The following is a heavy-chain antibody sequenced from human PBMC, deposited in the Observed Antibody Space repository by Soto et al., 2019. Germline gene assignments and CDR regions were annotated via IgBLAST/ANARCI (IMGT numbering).Heavy chain of an antibody. Sequence: GGSLRLSCAASGFTFSSYTMNWVRQAPGKGLEWVSCISTSSSYIYYADSVKGRFTISRDNAKNSLYLQMNGLRVEDAAVYYCARGDYYDTSGPFSDAFDIWGQGTMVTVSS. J-gene: IGHJ3*02. D-gene: IGHD3-22*01. V-gene: IGHV3-21*01. CDR2: ISTSSSYI. CDR3: ARGDYYDTSGPFSDAFDI. CDR1: GFTFSSYT.